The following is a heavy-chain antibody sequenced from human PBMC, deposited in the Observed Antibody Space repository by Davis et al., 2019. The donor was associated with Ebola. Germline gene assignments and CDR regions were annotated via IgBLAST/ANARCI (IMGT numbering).Heavy chain of an antibody. J-gene: IGHJ6*02. CDR1: GGSISNYY. V-gene: IGHV4-59*01. Sequence: MPGGSLRLSCTVSGGSISNYYWSWIRQPPGKGLEWIGYIYYSGSTNYNPSLKSRVTISVDTSKNQFSLKLSSVTAADTAVYYCARVIGHYDFWSGSISDYGLDVWGQGTTVTVSS. CDR3: ARVIGHYDFWSGSISDYGLDV. CDR2: IYYSGST. D-gene: IGHD3-3*01.